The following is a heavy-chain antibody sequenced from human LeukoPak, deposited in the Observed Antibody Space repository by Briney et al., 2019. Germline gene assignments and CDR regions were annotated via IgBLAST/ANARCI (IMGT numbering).Heavy chain of an antibody. CDR1: GGSISTYY. D-gene: IGHD2-2*01. V-gene: IGHV4-4*07. CDR3: ASRRCSTTCPEDY. J-gene: IGHJ4*02. CDR2: IYTSGST. Sequence: SETLSLTCTVSGGSISTYYWSWIRQSAGKGLEWIGRIYTSGSTDYNPSLRSRVTMSVDTSKNQLSLKLSSVTAADTAVYYCASRRCSTTCPEDYWGQGTLVTVSS.